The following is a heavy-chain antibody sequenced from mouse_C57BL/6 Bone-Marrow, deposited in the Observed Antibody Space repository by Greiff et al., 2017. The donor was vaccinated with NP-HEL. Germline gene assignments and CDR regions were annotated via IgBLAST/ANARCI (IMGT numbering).Heavy chain of an antibody. CDR1: GYTFTDYE. V-gene: IGHV1-15*01. CDR2: IDPETGGT. CDR3: TRGVPCDY. J-gene: IGHJ2*01. Sequence: VQLQQSGAELVRPGASVTLSCKASGYTFTDYELHWVKQTPVHGLEWIGAIDPETGGTAYNQKFKGKAILTADKSSSTAYMELRSLTSEDSAVYYCTRGVPCDYWGQGTTLTVSS.